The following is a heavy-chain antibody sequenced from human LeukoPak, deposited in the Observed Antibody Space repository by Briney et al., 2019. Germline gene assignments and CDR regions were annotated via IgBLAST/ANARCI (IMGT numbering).Heavy chain of an antibody. CDR2: INPNSGGT. CDR1: GYTFTGYY. CDR3: ARVAAGSSSWYDRYYFDY. Sequence: ASVKVSCKASGYTFTGYYMHWVRQAPGQGLEWMGWINPNSGGTKYAQKFQGRVTMTRDTSISTAYMEVSRLRSDDTAVYYCARVAAGSSSWYDRYYFDYWGQGTLVTVSS. J-gene: IGHJ4*02. V-gene: IGHV1-2*02. D-gene: IGHD6-13*01.